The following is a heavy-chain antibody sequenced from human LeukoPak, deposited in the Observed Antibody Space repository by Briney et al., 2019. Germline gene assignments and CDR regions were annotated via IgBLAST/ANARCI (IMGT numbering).Heavy chain of an antibody. Sequence: SETLSLTCSVSGGSISSYYWSWIRQHPGKGLEWIGYIYYSGSTYYNPSLKSRVTISVDTSKNQFSLKLSSVTAADTAVYYCARRNYDSSGYHLYYFDSWGQGTLVTVSS. D-gene: IGHD3-22*01. CDR2: IYYSGST. CDR3: ARRNYDSSGYHLYYFDS. V-gene: IGHV4-59*06. CDR1: GGSISSYY. J-gene: IGHJ4*02.